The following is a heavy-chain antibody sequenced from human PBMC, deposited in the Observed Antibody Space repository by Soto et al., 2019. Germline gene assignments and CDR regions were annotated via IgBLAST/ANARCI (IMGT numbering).Heavy chain of an antibody. CDR3: ASRGYSGYESDY. J-gene: IGHJ4*02. Sequence: QVQLVQSGAEVKKPGSSVKVSCKASGGTFSSYTISWVRQAPGQGLEWMGRIIPILGIANYAQKFQGRVTITADKSTSTAYMELSSLRSEYTAVYYCASRGYSGYESDYWGQGTLVTVSS. V-gene: IGHV1-69*02. CDR1: GGTFSSYT. CDR2: IIPILGIA. D-gene: IGHD5-12*01.